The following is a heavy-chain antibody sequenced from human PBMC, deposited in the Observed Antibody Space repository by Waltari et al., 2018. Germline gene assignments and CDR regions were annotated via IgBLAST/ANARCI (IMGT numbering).Heavy chain of an antibody. CDR2: INHSGST. CDR3: ARVPNYYDSSGYFAY. J-gene: IGHJ4*02. V-gene: IGHV4-34*01. CDR1: GGSFSGYY. Sequence: QVQLQQWGAGLLKPSETLSLTCAVYGGSFSGYYWSWIRQPPGKGLEWIGEINHSGSTNYNPSLKSRVTTSVDTSKNQFSLKLSSVTAADTAVYYCARVPNYYDSSGYFAYWGQGTLVTVSS. D-gene: IGHD3-22*01.